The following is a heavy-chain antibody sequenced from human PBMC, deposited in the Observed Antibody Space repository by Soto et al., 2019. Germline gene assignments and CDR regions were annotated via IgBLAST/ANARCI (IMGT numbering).Heavy chain of an antibody. J-gene: IGHJ6*02. D-gene: IGHD6-13*01. CDR1: GFIFTGYI. Sequence: PGASLRLSWPASGFIFTGYIMNGGRQAPGKGLEWVSSISSSSSYIYYADSVKGRFTISRDNAKNSLYLQMSSLRAEDTAVYYCARDSGSSSDYYGMDVWGQGTTVTVSS. CDR2: ISSSSSYI. CDR3: ARDSGSSSDYYGMDV. V-gene: IGHV3-21*01.